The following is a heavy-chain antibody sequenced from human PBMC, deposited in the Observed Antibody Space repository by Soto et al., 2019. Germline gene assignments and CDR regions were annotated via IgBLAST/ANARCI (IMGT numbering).Heavy chain of an antibody. CDR2: IYYSGST. CDR1: GGSISSSSYY. V-gene: IGHV4-39*01. J-gene: IGHJ6*02. CDR3: ARGITIFGVVTVGGMDV. Sequence: SETLSLTCTVSGGSISSSSYYWGWIRQPPGKGLEWIGSIYYSGSTYYSPSLKSRVTISVGTSKNQFSLKLSSVTAAYTAVYYCARGITIFGVVTVGGMDVWGQGTTVTVSS. D-gene: IGHD3-3*01.